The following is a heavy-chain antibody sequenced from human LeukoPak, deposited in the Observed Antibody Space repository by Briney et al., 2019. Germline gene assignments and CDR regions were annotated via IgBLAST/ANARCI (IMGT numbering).Heavy chain of an antibody. J-gene: IGHJ6*03. Sequence: SETLSLTCAVYGGSFSCYYCSWIRQPPWRGLAGIGEINHSGSSNHIPSLHSRVTIPVVPSKNQFSLKLSSVTAADTAVYYCARGRQVVPAAYYSYYYYMDVWGKGTTVTVSS. CDR1: GGSFSCYY. V-gene: IGHV4-34*01. CDR2: INHSGSS. CDR3: ARGRQVVPAAYYSYYYYMDV. D-gene: IGHD2-2*01.